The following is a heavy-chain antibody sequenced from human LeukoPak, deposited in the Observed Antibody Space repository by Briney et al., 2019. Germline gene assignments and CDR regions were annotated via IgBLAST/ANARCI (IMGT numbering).Heavy chain of an antibody. D-gene: IGHD3-10*01. CDR3: AKDYGSGSLHY. V-gene: IGHV1-3*04. CDR2: INTGNGNT. Sequence: ASVKVSCKASGYTFTDYAIHWVRQAPGQRLEWMGWINTGNGNTRYSQKFQDRFTIARDTSASTAYMELSSLRSEDTAVYYCAKDYGSGSLHYWGQGTTVTVSS. J-gene: IGHJ6*02. CDR1: GYTFTDYA.